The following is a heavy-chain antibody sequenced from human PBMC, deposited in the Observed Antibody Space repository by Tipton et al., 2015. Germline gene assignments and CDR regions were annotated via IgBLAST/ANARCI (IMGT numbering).Heavy chain of an antibody. J-gene: IGHJ4*02. V-gene: IGHV1-18*01. D-gene: IGHD4-11*01. CDR2: ISTFTNNT. CDR1: GYKFVTYG. Sequence: QSGAEVKKPGASVKVSCTASGYKFVTYGISWVRQAPGQGLEWLGWISTFTNNTKYAQKVQGRVTLTTDASTSTVYLELRSLRSDDTAVYYCARDDYSDYPYYFDYWGQGTLVTVSS. CDR3: ARDDYSDYPYYFDY.